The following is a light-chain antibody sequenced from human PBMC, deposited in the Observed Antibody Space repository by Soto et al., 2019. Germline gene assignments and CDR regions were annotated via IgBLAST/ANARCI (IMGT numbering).Light chain of an antibody. CDR3: HQHDGSPTYT. J-gene: IGKJ2*01. V-gene: IGKV3-20*01. CDR1: QSVSSSY. Sequence: EIVLTQSPGTLSLSPGERATLSCRASQSVSSSYLAWYQQKPGRAPRLLIYGASTRTTGIPDRVSGSGSGTDFSLITIRLQPADFAVYYCHQHDGSPTYTLGQGTKLEIK. CDR2: GAS.